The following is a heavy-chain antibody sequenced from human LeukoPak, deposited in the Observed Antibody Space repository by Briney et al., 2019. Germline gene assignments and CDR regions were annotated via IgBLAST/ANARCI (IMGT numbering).Heavy chain of an antibody. CDR1: GFTFSSYA. CDR3: AKDRQYCADDCYSLVDY. CDR2: ISGSGGST. Sequence: GGSLRLSCAASGFTFSSYAMSWVRQAPGKGQEWVSAISGSGGSTHYADSVKGRFTISRDNSKNTLYLQMNGLRAEDTAVYYCAKDRQYCADDCYSLVDYWGQGTLVTVSS. J-gene: IGHJ4*02. D-gene: IGHD2-21*02. V-gene: IGHV3-23*01.